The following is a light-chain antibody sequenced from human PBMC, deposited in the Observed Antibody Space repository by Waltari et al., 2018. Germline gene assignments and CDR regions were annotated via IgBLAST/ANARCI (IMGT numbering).Light chain of an antibody. Sequence: QSARAQSASVSGSPGQSTTISCTGTGSDIGYYNFASWYHPHPGKAPKLLIFDVSRLSSGFSHRFSGSKSGNTASLTISGLQAEDEAYYYCSSYTSTNTIIFGGGTKVTVL. CDR2: DVS. CDR3: SSYTSTNTII. J-gene: IGLJ2*01. CDR1: GSDIGYYNF. V-gene: IGLV2-14*03.